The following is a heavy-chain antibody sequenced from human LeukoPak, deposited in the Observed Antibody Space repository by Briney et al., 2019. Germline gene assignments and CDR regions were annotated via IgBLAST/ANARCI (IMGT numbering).Heavy chain of an antibody. CDR1: GYTFTSYY. CDR3: ARDLPKQILGYSCGSY. J-gene: IGHJ4*02. Sequence: GASVKVSCKASGYTFTSYYMHWVRQAPGQGFEWMGWINPNSGDTNFAQKFQGRVTMTRDTSISTAYMELSGLRSDDTALYYCARDLPKQILGYSCGSYWGQGTLVTVSS. CDR2: INPNSGDT. V-gene: IGHV1-2*02. D-gene: IGHD5-18*01.